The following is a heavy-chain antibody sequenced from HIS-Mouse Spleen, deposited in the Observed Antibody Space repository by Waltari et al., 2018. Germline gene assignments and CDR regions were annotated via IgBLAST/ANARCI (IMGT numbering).Heavy chain of an antibody. CDR1: GGSISSYY. D-gene: IGHD7-27*01. CDR2: IYYSGST. CDR3: ARLTGVYYFDY. Sequence: QVQLQESGPGLVKPSETLSLTCTVSGGSISSYYWSWIRQPPGKGLEWIGCIYYSGSTNYNPSLKSRVTISVDTSKNQFSRELSSVTAADTAVYYCARLTGVYYFDYWGQGTLVTVSS. J-gene: IGHJ4*02. V-gene: IGHV4-59*01.